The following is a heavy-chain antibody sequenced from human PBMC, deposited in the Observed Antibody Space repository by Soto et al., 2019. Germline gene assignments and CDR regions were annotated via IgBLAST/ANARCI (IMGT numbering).Heavy chain of an antibody. CDR2: ISGSGGST. CDR3: ANGNCSSWYPELFQH. V-gene: IGHV3-23*01. J-gene: IGHJ1*01. D-gene: IGHD6-13*01. CDR1: GFTFSSYA. Sequence: GGSLRLSCAASGFTFSSYAMSWVRQAPWKGLEWVSAISGSGGSTYDADSVKGRFTISRDNSKNTLYLQMNSLRAEDTAVYYCANGNCSSWYPELFQHWGQGTLVTVSS.